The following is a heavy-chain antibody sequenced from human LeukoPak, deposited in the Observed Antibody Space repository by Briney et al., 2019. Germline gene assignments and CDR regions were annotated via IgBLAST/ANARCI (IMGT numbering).Heavy chain of an antibody. V-gene: IGHV3-7*01. CDR2: IKEDGSAK. Sequence: GGPLRLSCVASGFTFSTHWMSWVRQVPGKGLEWVANIKEDGSAKYYVDSVKGRFTISRDNAKKSLYLQMDSLRAEDSAVYYCASGYLDDFWSGHFWGQGTQVTVSS. CDR3: ASGYLDDFWSGHF. D-gene: IGHD3-3*01. J-gene: IGHJ4*02. CDR1: GFTFSTHW.